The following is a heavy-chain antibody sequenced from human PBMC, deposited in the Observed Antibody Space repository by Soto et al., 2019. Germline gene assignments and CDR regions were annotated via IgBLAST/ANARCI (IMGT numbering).Heavy chain of an antibody. V-gene: IGHV4-34*01. J-gene: IGHJ4*02. CDR3: APIGVTPPLGY. D-gene: IGHD3-16*01. Sequence: QVQLQQWGAGLLKPSETLSLTCAVYGGSFSGYYWSWIRQPPGKGLEWIGEINHSGRTNYNPSLKNRVTISVDTAKNPFSLKLSPVTAADPAVYYCAPIGVTPPLGYWGQGTLVTVSS. CDR1: GGSFSGYY. CDR2: INHSGRT.